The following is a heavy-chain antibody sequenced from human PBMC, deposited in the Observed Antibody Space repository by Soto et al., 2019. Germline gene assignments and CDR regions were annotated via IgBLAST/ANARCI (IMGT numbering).Heavy chain of an antibody. J-gene: IGHJ4*02. CDR1: GFIFSTYW. CDR2: IDQDGSEK. CDR3: VCGGNFFVY. V-gene: IGHV3-7*01. D-gene: IGHD3-16*01. Sequence: EEQLVESGGGLVQPGGSLRLSCAVSGFIFSTYWMTWVRQPPGKGLEWVANIDQDGSEKYYLDSVRGRFTTSRDNAKNSLYLQMNSLRAEDTAVYYCVCGGNFFVYWGQGTLVTVSP.